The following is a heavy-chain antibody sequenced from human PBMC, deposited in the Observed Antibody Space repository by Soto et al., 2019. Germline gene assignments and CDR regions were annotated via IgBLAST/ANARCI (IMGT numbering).Heavy chain of an antibody. CDR2: TYYKSKWFY. CDR3: ARGGQWLLY. D-gene: IGHD6-19*01. J-gene: IGHJ4*02. Sequence: PSQTLSLTCDISGDSVSSDSTAWNWIRQSPSRGLEWLGRTYYKSKWFYNYAVSVRSRIAIKPDTSKNQFSLQLNSVTPEDTAVYFCARGGQWLLYWGQGTLVTVSS. CDR1: GDSVSSDSTA. V-gene: IGHV6-1*01.